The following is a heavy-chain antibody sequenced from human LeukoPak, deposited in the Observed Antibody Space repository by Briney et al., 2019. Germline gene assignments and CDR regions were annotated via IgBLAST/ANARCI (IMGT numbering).Heavy chain of an antibody. D-gene: IGHD1-7*01. Sequence: GESLKISCKGSGYSFTSYWIGWVRQMPGKGLEWMGIIYPGDFDTRYSASFQGQVTISADKSISTAYLQWSSLKASDTAMYYCASRVTYNWNYRDAFDIWGQGTMVTVSS. V-gene: IGHV5-51*01. CDR2: IYPGDFDT. CDR1: GYSFTSYW. J-gene: IGHJ3*02. CDR3: ASRVTYNWNYRDAFDI.